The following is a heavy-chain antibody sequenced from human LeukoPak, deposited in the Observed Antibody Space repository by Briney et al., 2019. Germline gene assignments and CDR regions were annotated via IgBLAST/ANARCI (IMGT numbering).Heavy chain of an antibody. J-gene: IGHJ4*02. D-gene: IGHD2-8*01. CDR3: ARDEYCTKGVCINFDL. V-gene: IGHV1-2*02. CDR1: GYTFTGPY. CDR2: INPYTGGT. Sequence: ASVKVSCKASGYTFTGPYIHWMRQAPGQGLEWIGWINPYTGGTKYAQKFQGRVTVTTDTSTNTAYMELSGLRPDDTAAYYCARDEYCTKGVCINFDLWGQGTLVTVSS.